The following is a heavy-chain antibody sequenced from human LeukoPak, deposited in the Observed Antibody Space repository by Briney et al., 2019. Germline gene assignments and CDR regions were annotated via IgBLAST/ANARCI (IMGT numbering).Heavy chain of an antibody. D-gene: IGHD2-21*01. Sequence: PSQTLSLTCTVSGGPISSGGYYWSWIRQPPGKGLEWIGYIYHSGSTYYNPSLKSRVTISVDTSKNQFSLKLSSVTAADTAVYYCARADVAGFYFGYWGQGTLVTVSS. CDR2: IYHSGST. CDR3: ARADVAGFYFGY. V-gene: IGHV4-30-2*01. J-gene: IGHJ4*02. CDR1: GGPISSGGYY.